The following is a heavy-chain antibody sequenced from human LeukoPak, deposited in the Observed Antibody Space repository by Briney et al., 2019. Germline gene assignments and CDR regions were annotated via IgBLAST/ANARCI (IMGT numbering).Heavy chain of an antibody. CDR2: ISYDGSNK. CDR3: AKDYCSGGSCYSVFDY. J-gene: IGHJ4*02. V-gene: IGHV3-30*18. Sequence: GGSLRLSCAASGFAFSNYGMHWVRQAPGKGLEWMAVISYDGSNKYYADSVKGRFTFSRDNSKNTLYLQMNSLRAEDTAMYYCAKDYCSGGSCYSVFDYWGQGTLVTVSS. D-gene: IGHD2-15*01. CDR1: GFAFSNYG.